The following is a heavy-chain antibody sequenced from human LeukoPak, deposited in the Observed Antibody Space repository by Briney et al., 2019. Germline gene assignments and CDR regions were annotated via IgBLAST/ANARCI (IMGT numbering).Heavy chain of an antibody. D-gene: IGHD3-10*01. CDR1: GYTLTELS. V-gene: IGHV1-24*01. CDR2: FDPEDGET. CDR3: AASGVTTYNWFDS. J-gene: IGHJ5*01. Sequence: ASVKVSCKVSGYTLTELSMHGVRQAPGKGLEWGGGFDPEDGETIYAQKLQGRVTMTEGTSTDTAYMELSSLRSDDTAVYYCAASGVTTYNWFDSWGQGTLVTVSS.